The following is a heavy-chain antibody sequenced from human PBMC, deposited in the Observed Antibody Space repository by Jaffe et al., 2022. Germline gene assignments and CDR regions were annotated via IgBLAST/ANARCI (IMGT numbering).Heavy chain of an antibody. CDR2: IYYSGST. CDR3: ARGSWELLLWFGELHHLNDAFDI. CDR1: GGSISSYY. Sequence: QVQLQESGPGLVKPSETLSLTCTVSGGSISSYYWSWIRQPPGKGLEWIGYIYYSGSTNYNPSLKSRVTISVDTSKNQFSLKLSSVTAADTAVYYCARGSWELLLWFGELHHLNDAFDIWGQGTMVTVSS. V-gene: IGHV4-59*01. D-gene: IGHD3-10*01. J-gene: IGHJ3*02.